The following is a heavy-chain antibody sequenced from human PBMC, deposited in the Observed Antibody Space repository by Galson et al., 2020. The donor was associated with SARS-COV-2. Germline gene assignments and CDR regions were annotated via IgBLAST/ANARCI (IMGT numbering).Heavy chain of an antibody. CDR1: GYTFTSHA. Sequence: ASVKVSCKASGYTFTSHAINWVRQAPGQGLQWVGWINSNTGHPTYAQGFKGRFVFSLDTSVTTAYLQISSLKAEDTAVYFCSRGGRIGAAGTYYYDYMDVWGKGTAVTVSS. V-gene: IGHV7-4-1*02. D-gene: IGHD6-13*01. CDR2: INSNTGHP. CDR3: SRGGRIGAAGTYYYDYMDV. J-gene: IGHJ6*03.